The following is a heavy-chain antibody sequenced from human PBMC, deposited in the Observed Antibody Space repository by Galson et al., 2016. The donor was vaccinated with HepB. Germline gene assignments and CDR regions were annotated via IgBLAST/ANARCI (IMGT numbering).Heavy chain of an antibody. J-gene: IGHJ6*02. V-gene: IGHV3-9*01. CDR1: GFTFDDYA. CDR2: ITWNSDSENI. Sequence: SLRLSCAASGFTFDDYAMHWVRQAPGKGLEWVSGITWNSDSENIGYADSVKGRFTISRDNAKNLLFLQMNGLRAEDTALYYCAKETSVAVRDNYYYAMDVWGQGTTVTVSS. CDR3: AKETSVAVRDNYYYAMDV. D-gene: IGHD6-19*01.